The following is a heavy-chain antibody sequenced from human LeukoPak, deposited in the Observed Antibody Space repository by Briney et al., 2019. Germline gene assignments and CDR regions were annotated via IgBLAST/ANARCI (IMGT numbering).Heavy chain of an antibody. CDR3: ARDELVPAAISYYYYGMDV. D-gene: IGHD2-2*02. V-gene: IGHV3-33*01. CDR1: GFTFSSYG. Sequence: GRSLRLSCAASGFTFSSYGMHWVRQAPGKGLEWVAVIWYDGSNKYYADSVKGRFTISRDNSKNTLYLQMNSLRAEDTAVYYCARDELVPAAISYYYYGMDVWGQGTTVTVPS. J-gene: IGHJ6*02. CDR2: IWYDGSNK.